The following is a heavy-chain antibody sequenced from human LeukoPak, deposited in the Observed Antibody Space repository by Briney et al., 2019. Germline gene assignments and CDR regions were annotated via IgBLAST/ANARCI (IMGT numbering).Heavy chain of an antibody. J-gene: IGHJ5*02. V-gene: IGHV5-51*01. CDR3: ARCGYVGSGHYYNWFDP. Sequence: GESLKISCQTSGYSFTNFWIAWVRQTPGKGLEWLGIISPGDSDALYNPSFQGHVTMSTDRSINTAYLKWSSLQASDTAIYYCARCGYVGSGHYYNWFDPWGQGTLVTVAS. D-gene: IGHD3-22*01. CDR2: ISPGDSDA. CDR1: GYSFTNFW.